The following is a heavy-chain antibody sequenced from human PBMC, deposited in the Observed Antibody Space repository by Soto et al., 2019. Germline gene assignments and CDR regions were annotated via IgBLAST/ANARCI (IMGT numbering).Heavy chain of an antibody. V-gene: IGHV3-30*03. D-gene: IGHD2-2*01. Sequence: QVPLVESGGGVVQPGRSLRLSCAASGFTFSSYGMHWVRQAPGKGLEWVAVISYDGSNKYYADSVKGRFTISRDNSKNTLYLQMNSLRAEDTAVYYCATPAYYFDYWGQGTLVTVSS. CDR2: ISYDGSNK. CDR3: ATPAYYFDY. J-gene: IGHJ4*02. CDR1: GFTFSSYG.